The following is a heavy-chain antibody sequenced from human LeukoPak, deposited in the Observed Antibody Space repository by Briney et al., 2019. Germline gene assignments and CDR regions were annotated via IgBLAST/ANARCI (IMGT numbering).Heavy chain of an antibody. D-gene: IGHD6-19*01. V-gene: IGHV3-30*03. CDR1: EFTFSSYG. Sequence: GGSLRLSCAASEFTFSSYGMHWVRQAPGKGLEWVAVISYDGSNQYYADTVKGRFTISRDNAKNSLYLQMNSLRAEDTAVYYCARHSSGQPFDYWGQGTLVTVSS. CDR3: ARHSSGQPFDY. J-gene: IGHJ4*02. CDR2: ISYDGSNQ.